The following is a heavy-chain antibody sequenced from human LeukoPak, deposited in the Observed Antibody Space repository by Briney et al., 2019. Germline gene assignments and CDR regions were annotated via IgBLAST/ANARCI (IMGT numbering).Heavy chain of an antibody. CDR2: IHYSGST. CDR3: ATSRGYSWALGN. D-gene: IGHD3-16*02. V-gene: IGHV4-39*07. Sequence: SETLSLTCTVSGGSISSSSYYWAWIRQPPGKGLEWIGSIHYSGSTYYNPSLQSRITISIDTSKNQFSLKLRFVTAADTAVYYCATSRGYSWALGNWGQGSLLTVSS. J-gene: IGHJ4*02. CDR1: GGSISSSSYY.